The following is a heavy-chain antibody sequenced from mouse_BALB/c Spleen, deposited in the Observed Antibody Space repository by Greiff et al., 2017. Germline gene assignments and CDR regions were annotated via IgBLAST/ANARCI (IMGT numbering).Heavy chain of an antibody. CDR2: IYPGDGDT. J-gene: IGHJ4*01. D-gene: IGHD2-1*01. V-gene: IGHV1-82*01. CDR3: ARYGNYAMDY. CDR1: GYAFSGSW. Sequence: VQLQQSGPELVKPGASVKISCKASGYAFSGSWMNWVKQRPVQGLEWIGRIYPGDGDTDYNGKFKGKATLTADKSSSTAYMQLSSLTSVDSAVYFCARYGNYAMDYWGQGTSVTVSS.